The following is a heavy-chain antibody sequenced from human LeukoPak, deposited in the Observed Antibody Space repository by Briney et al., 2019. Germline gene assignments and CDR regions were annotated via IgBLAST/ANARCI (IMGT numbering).Heavy chain of an antibody. CDR2: IYNSGST. D-gene: IGHD4-23*01. CDR1: GGSISSYY. J-gene: IGHJ4*02. V-gene: IGHV4-59*01. Sequence: SETLSLTCTVSGGSISSYYWSWLRQPPGKGLEWIGYIYNSGSTSYNPSLKSRVTISVDTSKNQFSLKLSSVSAADTAVYYCARDLRWAPGRYWGQGTLVTVSS. CDR3: ARDLRWAPGRY.